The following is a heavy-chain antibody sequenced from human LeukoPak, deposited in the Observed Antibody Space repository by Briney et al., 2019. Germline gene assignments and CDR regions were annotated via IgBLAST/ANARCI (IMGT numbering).Heavy chain of an antibody. V-gene: IGHV4-30-4*01. J-gene: IGHJ6*02. CDR3: AREYYYDSSGGGYYGMDV. Sequence: SQTLSLTCTVSGGPISSGDYYWSWIRQPPGKGLEWIGYIYYSGSTYYNPSLKSRVTISVDTSKNQFSLKLSSVTAADTAVYYCAREYYYDSSGGGYYGMDVWGQGTTVTVSS. CDR1: GGPISSGDYY. CDR2: IYYSGST. D-gene: IGHD3-22*01.